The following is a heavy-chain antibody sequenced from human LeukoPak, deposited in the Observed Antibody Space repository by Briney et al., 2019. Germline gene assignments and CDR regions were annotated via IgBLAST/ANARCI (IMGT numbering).Heavy chain of an antibody. CDR2: MNPNSGDT. CDR1: GSTFSSYD. J-gene: IGHJ4*02. Sequence: GASVKVSCKASGSTFSSYDINWVRQATGQGLEWMGWMNPNSGDTGYTPRFQGRVTMTRDTSISTAYMELSRLRSDDTAVYYCALGLSYPYFDYWGQGTLVTVSS. D-gene: IGHD1-26*01. CDR3: ALGLSYPYFDY. V-gene: IGHV1-8*02.